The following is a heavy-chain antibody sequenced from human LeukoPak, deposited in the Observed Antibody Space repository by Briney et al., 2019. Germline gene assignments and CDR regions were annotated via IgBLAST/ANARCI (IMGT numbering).Heavy chain of an antibody. CDR1: GDSISSSSSSYY. Sequence: PSETLPLTCSVSGDSISSSSSSYYGGWIRQPPGKGLEWIGSIYYIGSTYYNPSLRTRITISLDRPKNQFSLKLSSVTAADTAVYYCARHGAAARRKGIGTLDYWGQGTLVTVSS. CDR2: IYYIGST. D-gene: IGHD6-13*01. V-gene: IGHV4-39*01. J-gene: IGHJ4*02. CDR3: ARHGAAARRKGIGTLDY.